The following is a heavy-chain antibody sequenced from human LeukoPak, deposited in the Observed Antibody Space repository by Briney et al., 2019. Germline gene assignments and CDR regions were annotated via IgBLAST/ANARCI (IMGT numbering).Heavy chain of an antibody. CDR1: GFTFSQYW. Sequence: GGSLRLSCAASGFTFSQYWMSWVRQAPGKGLEWVANIKHDGSEKQDGSEKNYVDSVKGRFTISRDNAKNSLYLQMNSLRAEDTAIYYCAKFPSTVPTNYFDYWGQGTLVTVSS. V-gene: IGHV3-7*03. J-gene: IGHJ4*02. CDR2: IKHDGSEKQDGSEK. D-gene: IGHD2-2*01. CDR3: AKFPSTVPTNYFDY.